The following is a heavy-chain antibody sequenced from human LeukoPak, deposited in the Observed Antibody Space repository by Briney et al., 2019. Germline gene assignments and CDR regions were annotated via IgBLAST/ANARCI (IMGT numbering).Heavy chain of an antibody. D-gene: IGHD4-23*01. CDR2: IHYSGST. CDR3: ARRGDGRWSVEDAFDI. CDR1: GGSITSSSYH. V-gene: IGHV4-39*01. Sequence: SETLSLTCTVSGGSITSSSYHWGWIRQPPGKGLEWIGSIHYSGSTYYNPSLKSRVTISVDTSKNQFSLKLSSVTAADTAVYYCARRGDGRWSVEDAFDIWGQGTMVTVSS. J-gene: IGHJ3*02.